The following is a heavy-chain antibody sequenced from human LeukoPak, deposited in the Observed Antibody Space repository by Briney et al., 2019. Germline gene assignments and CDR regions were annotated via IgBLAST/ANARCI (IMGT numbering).Heavy chain of an antibody. D-gene: IGHD2-15*01. J-gene: IGHJ5*02. Sequence: GGSLRLSCAASGFTFITYSMHWVRQAPGKGLEWVAVVSFDGSNKYYADSVKGRFTISRDNSKNMLYVQMNSLRHEDTAVYYCAREYEGYCSGGSCFRGTYNWFDPWGQGTLVTVSS. CDR1: GFTFITYS. CDR3: AREYEGYCSGGSCFRGTYNWFDP. V-gene: IGHV3-30*04. CDR2: VSFDGSNK.